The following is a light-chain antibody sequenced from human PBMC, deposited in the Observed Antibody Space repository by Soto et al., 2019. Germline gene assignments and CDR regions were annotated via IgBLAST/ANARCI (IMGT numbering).Light chain of an antibody. Sequence: EIVLTQSPATLSLSPGERATLSCRASQSVSSYLAWYQQKPGQAPRLLIYDASNRATGIPARFSGSGSGTDFTLTISSLEPEDFAVYHCQQRSNWPPWTFGQATKVDIK. CDR1: QSVSSY. V-gene: IGKV3-11*01. J-gene: IGKJ1*01. CDR2: DAS. CDR3: QQRSNWPPWT.